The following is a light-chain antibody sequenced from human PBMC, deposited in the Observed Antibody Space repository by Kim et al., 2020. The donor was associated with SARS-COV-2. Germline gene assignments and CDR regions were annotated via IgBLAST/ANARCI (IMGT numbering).Light chain of an antibody. CDR3: QQLTSGFT. CDR2: GAS. J-gene: IGKJ3*01. Sequence: SVSRGERATLSCRARQSVSSNLAWYQQKPGQAPRLLIYGASTRATGIPARCSGSGSGTEFTLTISSLQSEDFAVYYCQQLTSGFTFGPGTKVDIK. V-gene: IGKV3-15*01. CDR1: QSVSSN.